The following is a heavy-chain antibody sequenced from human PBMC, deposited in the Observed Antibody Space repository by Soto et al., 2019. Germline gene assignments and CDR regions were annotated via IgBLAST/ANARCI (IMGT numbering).Heavy chain of an antibody. CDR2: IKSKTDGGTT. J-gene: IGHJ3*02. Sequence: GSLRPSCAASGITFSNAWMSWVRQAPGKGLEWVGRIKSKTDGGTTDYAAPVKGRFTSPRDDSKNTLYLQMNSLKTEDTAVYYCTTDKLLWFGEFLAAFDIWGQGTMVTVSS. CDR1: GITFSNAW. V-gene: IGHV3-15*01. CDR3: TTDKLLWFGEFLAAFDI. D-gene: IGHD3-10*01.